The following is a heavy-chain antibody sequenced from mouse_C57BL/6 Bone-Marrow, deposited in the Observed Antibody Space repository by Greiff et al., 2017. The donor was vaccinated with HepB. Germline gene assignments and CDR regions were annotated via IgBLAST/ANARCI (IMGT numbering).Heavy chain of an antibody. CDR1: GYTFTSYW. CDR3: ARKDYGSSYSYWYFDV. Sequence: QVQLQQPGAELVKPGASVKLSCKASGYTFTSYWMHWVKQRPGQGLEWIGMIHPNSGSTNYNEKLKSKATLTVDKSSSTAYMQLSSLTSEDSAVYYCARKDYGSSYSYWYFDVWGTGTTVTVSS. D-gene: IGHD1-1*01. J-gene: IGHJ1*03. V-gene: IGHV1-64*01. CDR2: IHPNSGST.